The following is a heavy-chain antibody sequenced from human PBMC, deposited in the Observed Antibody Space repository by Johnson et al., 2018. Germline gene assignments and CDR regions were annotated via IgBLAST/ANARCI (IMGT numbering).Heavy chain of an antibody. CDR1: GFTLKDYA. V-gene: IGHV3-23*04. Sequence: VQLVESGGGLVQPGGSIRLSCATSGFTLKDYAMSWVRQAPGKGLEWVSGINSGGGLYYVESGKGRFTISRDTIKNTVYLQMHSRRDEDKALYYCAKEAENSGFFGVTPGYMDVWGKGTTVIVSS. D-gene: IGHD3-3*01. CDR3: AKEAENSGFFGVTPGYMDV. CDR2: INSGGGL. J-gene: IGHJ6*03.